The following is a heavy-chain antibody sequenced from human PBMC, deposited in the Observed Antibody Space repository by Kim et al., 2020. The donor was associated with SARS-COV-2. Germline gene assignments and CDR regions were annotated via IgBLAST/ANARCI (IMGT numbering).Heavy chain of an antibody. CDR1: GGSISSSSYY. J-gene: IGHJ5*02. CDR3: ARDVRFGELLKGWFDP. CDR2: IYYSGST. V-gene: IGHV4-39*07. Sequence: SETLSLTCTVSGGSISSSSYYWGWIRQPPGKGLEWIGSIYYSGSTYYNPSLKSRVTISVDTSKNQFSLKLSSVTAADTAVYYCARDVRFGELLKGWFDP. D-gene: IGHD3-10*01.